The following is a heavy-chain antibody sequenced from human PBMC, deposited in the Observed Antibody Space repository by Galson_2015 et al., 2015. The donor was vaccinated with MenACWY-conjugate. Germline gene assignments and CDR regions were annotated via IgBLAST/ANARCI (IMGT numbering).Heavy chain of an antibody. CDR1: GYSFTTQW. CDR3: VIQTLGDIGSN. CDR2: IYPGDSET. D-gene: IGHD2-15*01. V-gene: IGHV5-51*01. Sequence: QSGAEVKKPGESLKISCKGSGYSFTTQWTAWVRQMPGKGLECMGIIYPGDSETRYSPSFQGQVTISADTSISTAYLQWSSLKASDSAMYFCVIQTLGDIGSNWGQGTLVTVSS. J-gene: IGHJ3*01.